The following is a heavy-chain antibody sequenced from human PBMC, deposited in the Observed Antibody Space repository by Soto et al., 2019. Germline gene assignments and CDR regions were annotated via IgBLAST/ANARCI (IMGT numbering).Heavy chain of an antibody. CDR2: IIPDSDNT. Sequence: GASVKVSCKASGYTFTRYGISWVRQAPGQGLEWVGWIIPDSDNTNYAQRVQGRVTMTTDTSTSTAYMELKNLTSDDSAVYYCARDLGYQWNYCGAFEIWGQGTMVTVSS. J-gene: IGHJ3*02. CDR3: ARDLGYQWNYCGAFEI. D-gene: IGHD1-7*01. CDR1: GYTFTRYG. V-gene: IGHV1-18*04.